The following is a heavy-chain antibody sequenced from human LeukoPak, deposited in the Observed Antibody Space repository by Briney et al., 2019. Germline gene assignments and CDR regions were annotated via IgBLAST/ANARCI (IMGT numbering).Heavy chain of an antibody. J-gene: IGHJ4*02. CDR2: ISSSGSTI. Sequence: GGSLRLSCAASGFTFSSYEMNWVRQAPGKGLEWVSYISSSGSTIYYADSVKGRFTISRDNAKNSLHLQMNSLRAEDTAVYYCARDAERWLQTPFDYWGQGTLVTVSS. V-gene: IGHV3-48*03. CDR3: ARDAERWLQTPFDY. D-gene: IGHD5-24*01. CDR1: GFTFSSYE.